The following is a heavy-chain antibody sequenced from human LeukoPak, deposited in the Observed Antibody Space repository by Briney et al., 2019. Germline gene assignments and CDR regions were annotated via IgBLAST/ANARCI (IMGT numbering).Heavy chain of an antibody. D-gene: IGHD6-13*01. CDR3: ARTGYSSMIFDY. V-gene: IGHV4-38-2*02. CDR2: INHSGST. CDR1: GYSISSGYY. J-gene: IGHJ4*02. Sequence: SETLSLTCTVSGYSISSGYYWGWIRQPPGKGLEWIGSINHSGSTNYNPSLKSRVTISVDTSKNQFSLKLSSVTAADTAVYYCARTGYSSMIFDYWGQGTLVTVSS.